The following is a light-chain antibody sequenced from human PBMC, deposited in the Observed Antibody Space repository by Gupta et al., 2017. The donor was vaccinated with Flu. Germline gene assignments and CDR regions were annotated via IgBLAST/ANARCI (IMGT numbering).Light chain of an antibody. V-gene: IGKV1-5*03. CDR1: QIIRPW. CDR3: QQCKSYPEFT. J-gene: IGKJ3*01. Sequence: DIQMTQSPSTLSASVGDRVTITCRASQIIRPWLAWYQQRPGKAPRLLIYMASSLESGVPSRFSGSGSGTEFTLTISRLQPDDFATYYCQQCKSYPEFTFGPGTKVDIK. CDR2: MAS.